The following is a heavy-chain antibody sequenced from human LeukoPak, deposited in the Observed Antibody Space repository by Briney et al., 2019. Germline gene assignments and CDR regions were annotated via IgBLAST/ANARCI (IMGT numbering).Heavy chain of an antibody. V-gene: IGHV4-59*01. D-gene: IGHD3-22*01. Sequence: PSETLSLTCTVSGGSISSYYWTWIRQPPGKGLEWIGYITSSGRTDYNPSFKSRVTISVDTSKNQFSLKLSSVTAADTAVYYCAKWGYYFDSSAYVAVTDDSWGREPWSPSPQ. CDR2: ITSSGRT. CDR1: GGSISSYY. CDR3: AKWGYYFDSSAYVAVTDDS. J-gene: IGHJ4*02.